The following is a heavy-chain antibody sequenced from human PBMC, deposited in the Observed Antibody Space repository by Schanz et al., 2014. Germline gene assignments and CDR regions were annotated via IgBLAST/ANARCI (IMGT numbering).Heavy chain of an antibody. V-gene: IGHV3-13*01. CDR1: GFTLSNSD. CDR2: IGYLGDT. J-gene: IGHJ4*02. D-gene: IGHD3-10*01. Sequence: EVQLLDSGGGLVQPGGSLRLSCAASGFTLSNSDMHWVRQGTGKGLEWVSTIGYLGDTYYPDSVKGRFTISRENAKNSLYLQMNSLRAGDTAVYYCARVPYGSGSYWDYWGQGTLVTVSS. CDR3: ARVPYGSGSYWDY.